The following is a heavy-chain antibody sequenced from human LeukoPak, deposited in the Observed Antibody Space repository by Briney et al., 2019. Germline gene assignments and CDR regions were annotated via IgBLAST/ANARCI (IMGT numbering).Heavy chain of an antibody. V-gene: IGHV3-66*01. CDR3: ARGPMFDP. Sequence: PGGSLRLSCAASGFTFSTYEMNWVRQAPGRGLEWVSVIYSGGSTYYADSVKGRFTISRDNSKNTLYLQMNSLRAEDTAVYYCARGPMFDPWGQGTLVTVSS. J-gene: IGHJ5*02. CDR2: IYSGGST. CDR1: GFTFSTYE.